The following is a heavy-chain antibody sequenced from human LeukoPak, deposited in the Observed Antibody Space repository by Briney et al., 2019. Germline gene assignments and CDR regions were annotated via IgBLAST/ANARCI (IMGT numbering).Heavy chain of an antibody. Sequence: SETLSLACSVSAGSIGSYYCSWLRPPDGEGKEWIGRIYTSGSTNYNPCLKSRVTMSVDTSKNQFSLKLSSGTAADTAVYYCAGGVVAATPVDSWGQGTLVTVSS. CDR3: AGGVVAATPVDS. CDR1: AGSIGSYY. J-gene: IGHJ4*02. D-gene: IGHD2-15*01. V-gene: IGHV4-4*07. CDR2: IYTSGST.